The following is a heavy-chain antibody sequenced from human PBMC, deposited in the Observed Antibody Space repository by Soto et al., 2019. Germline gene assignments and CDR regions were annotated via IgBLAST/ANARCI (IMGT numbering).Heavy chain of an antibody. Sequence: PSETLSLTCTVSGGSISSGGFYWSWNRQHPGKGLEWIGYIYYSGSTYYNPSLKSRVTISVDTSKNQFSLKLSSATAADTAVYYCARVIRLGYYGMDVWGQGTTVTVSS. CDR2: IYYSGST. J-gene: IGHJ6*02. D-gene: IGHD3-16*01. CDR1: GGSISSGGFY. CDR3: ARVIRLGYYGMDV. V-gene: IGHV4-31*03.